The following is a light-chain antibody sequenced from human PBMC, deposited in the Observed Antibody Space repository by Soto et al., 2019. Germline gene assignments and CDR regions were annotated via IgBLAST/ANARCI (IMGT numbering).Light chain of an antibody. Sequence: QSALTQPASVSGSPGQSITISCTGTSSDVGGYIFVSWYQQEPGKAPKLMIYEGSKRPSGVSNRFSGSKSGNTASLTISGLQAEDDDHYYCCTYVGGDTNRVFGGGTKLTVL. V-gene: IGLV2-23*01. CDR3: CTYVGGDTNRV. CDR2: EGS. J-gene: IGLJ2*01. CDR1: SSDVGGYIF.